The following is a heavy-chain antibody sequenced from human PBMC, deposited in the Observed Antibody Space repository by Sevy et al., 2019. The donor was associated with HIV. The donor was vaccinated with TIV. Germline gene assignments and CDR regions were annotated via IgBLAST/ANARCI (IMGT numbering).Heavy chain of an antibody. CDR3: AKDAYYYDSSGYSMSQWYYGMDV. J-gene: IGHJ6*02. CDR2: ISGSGGDT. Sequence: GGSLRLSCAASGFTFSTYAMSWVRQAPGKGLEWVSVISGSGGDTYYADSVKGRFTISRDNSKNTLYRQMNSLRAGDTAVYYCAKDAYYYDSSGYSMSQWYYGMDVWGQGTTVTVSS. CDR1: GFTFSTYA. D-gene: IGHD3-22*01. V-gene: IGHV3-23*01.